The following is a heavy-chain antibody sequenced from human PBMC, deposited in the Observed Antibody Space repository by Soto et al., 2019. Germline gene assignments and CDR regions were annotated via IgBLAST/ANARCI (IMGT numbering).Heavy chain of an antibody. Sequence: QVRVVQSGAEVRKPGSSVKVPCTASGDPSSYSAIGWLRQAPGQGLEWMGGINPNFGSAIYAQKFQGRTTITAHYMELNDLRSEDTAIYFCATYYTAVAYFENWGQGTLVTVSS. V-gene: IGHV1-69*01. CDR2: INPNFGSA. CDR1: GDPSSYSA. D-gene: IGHD5-18*01. J-gene: IGHJ4*02. CDR3: ATYYTAVAYFEN.